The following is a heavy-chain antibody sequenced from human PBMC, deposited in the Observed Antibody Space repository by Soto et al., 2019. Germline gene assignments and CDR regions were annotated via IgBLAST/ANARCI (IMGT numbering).Heavy chain of an antibody. CDR1: GGSVSSGSYY. V-gene: IGHV4-61*01. J-gene: IGHJ6*02. Sequence: SETLSLTCTVSGGSVSSGSYYWSWIRQPPGKGLEWIGYIYYSGSTNYNPSLKSRVTISVDTSKNQFSLKLSSVTAADTAVYYCARERRGYYGMDVWGQGTTVTVSS. CDR2: IYYSGST. CDR3: ARERRGYYGMDV.